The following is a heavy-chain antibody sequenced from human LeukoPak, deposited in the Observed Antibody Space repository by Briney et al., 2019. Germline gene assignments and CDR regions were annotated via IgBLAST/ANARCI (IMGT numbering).Heavy chain of an antibody. CDR1: GGSISSGTYY. V-gene: IGHV4-61*02. J-gene: IGHJ4*02. CDR3: ARGGFGELLYPDY. CDR2: IYTSGST. D-gene: IGHD3-10*01. Sequence: SETLSLTCTVSGGSISSGTYYWSWIRQPAGKGLEWIGRIYTSGSTNYNPSLKSRVSISVDTSKNQFSLKLSSVTAADTAVYYCARGGFGELLYPDYWGQGTLVTVSS.